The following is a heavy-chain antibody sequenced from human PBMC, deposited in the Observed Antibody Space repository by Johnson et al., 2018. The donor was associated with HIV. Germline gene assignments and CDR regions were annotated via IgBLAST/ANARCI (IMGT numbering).Heavy chain of an antibody. J-gene: IGHJ3*02. CDR1: GFTFSSYA. CDR2: ISYDGSNK. V-gene: IGHV3-30-3*01. D-gene: IGHD6-13*01. Sequence: QVQLVESGGGVVQPGRSLRLSCAASGFTFSSYAMHWVRQAPGKGLEWVAVISYDGSNKYYEDSVKGRFTISRDNSKNTLYLQMNSLRAEDTAVYYCARGGIAAAGDAFDIWGQGTMVTVSS. CDR3: ARGGIAAAGDAFDI.